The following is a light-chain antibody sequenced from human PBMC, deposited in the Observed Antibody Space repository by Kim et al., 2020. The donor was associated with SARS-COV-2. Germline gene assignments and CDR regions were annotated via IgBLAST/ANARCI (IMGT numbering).Light chain of an antibody. J-gene: IGKJ1*01. V-gene: IGKV1-5*03. CDR2: KAS. CDR1: QTISIW. Sequence: SAYVGERVTTTCRASQTISIWLAWYQQKPGKAPKLLIYKASSLESGVPSRFSGSGSGTEFTLTISSLQPDDVATYYCQQYSNYWTFGQGTKVYIK. CDR3: QQYSNYWT.